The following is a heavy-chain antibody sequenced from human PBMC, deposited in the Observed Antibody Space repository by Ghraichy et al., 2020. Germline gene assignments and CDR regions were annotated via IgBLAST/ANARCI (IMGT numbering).Heavy chain of an antibody. CDR1: GFTFSNYA. D-gene: IGHD3-10*01. CDR3: ASGGGVIIMYYFDY. J-gene: IGHJ4*02. CDR2: ISYNGNKK. V-gene: IGHV3-30-3*01. Sequence: GGSLRLSCAASGFTFSNYAMHWVRQAPGKGLEWVAVISYNGNKKYYADSVKGRFTISRDNSKNTLYLQMNSLRAEDTAVYYCASGGGVIIMYYFDYWGQGNLVTVSS.